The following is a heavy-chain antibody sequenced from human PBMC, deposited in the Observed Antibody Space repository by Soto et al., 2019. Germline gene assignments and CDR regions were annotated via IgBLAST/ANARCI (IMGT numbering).Heavy chain of an antibody. CDR1: GGSISPFY. V-gene: IGHV4-59*01. J-gene: IGHJ4*02. CDR3: ARVGGVAARTFDY. CDR2: LYYSGNT. D-gene: IGHD2-15*01. Sequence: SETLSLTCTVSGGSISPFYWSWVRQPPGKGLEWIGYLYYSGNTNYNPSLKSRVTISVDASKNQVSLRLTSVTAADTAVYYCARVGGVAARTFDYWGQGTVGTV.